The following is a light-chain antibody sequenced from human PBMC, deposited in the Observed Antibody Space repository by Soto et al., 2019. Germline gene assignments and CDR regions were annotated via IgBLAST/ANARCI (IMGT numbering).Light chain of an antibody. Sequence: DIVMTQSPATLSLSPGEGATLSCRASQSVRSNLGWYQQKPGQAPSLLIYGASTRATGIPDRFSGSGSGTEFTLTISSLQSEDFAVYYCQQYSNWPRTFGQGPKVEIK. CDR2: GAS. J-gene: IGKJ1*01. CDR1: QSVRSN. CDR3: QQYSNWPRT. V-gene: IGKV3-15*01.